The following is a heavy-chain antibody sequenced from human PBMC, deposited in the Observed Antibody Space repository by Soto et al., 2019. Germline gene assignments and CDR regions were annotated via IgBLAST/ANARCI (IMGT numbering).Heavy chain of an antibody. CDR3: AREISGSYRFDY. Sequence: QVQLEQSGAEVKKPGAAVRVSCKASGYTFTSYDINWVRQATGQGLEWMGWMNPNSGTTGYAQKFQGRVTMTRNTSITTAYMELSSLRSEDTAVYYCAREISGSYRFDYWGQGTLVTVSS. D-gene: IGHD1-26*01. CDR1: GYTFTSYD. CDR2: MNPNSGTT. J-gene: IGHJ4*02. V-gene: IGHV1-8*01.